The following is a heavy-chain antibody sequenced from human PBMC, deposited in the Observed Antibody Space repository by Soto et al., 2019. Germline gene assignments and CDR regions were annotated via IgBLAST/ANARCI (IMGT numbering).Heavy chain of an antibody. V-gene: IGHV1-58*01. CDR1: GFTFTSSA. CDR2: IVVGSGNT. CDR3: AADPDGYNGFDP. J-gene: IGHJ5*02. Sequence: ASVKVSCKASGFTFTSSAVQWVRQARGQRLEWIGWIVVGSGNTNYAQKFQERVTITRDMSTSTAYMELSSLRSEDTAVYYCAADPDGYNGFDPWGQGTLVTVSS. D-gene: IGHD5-12*01.